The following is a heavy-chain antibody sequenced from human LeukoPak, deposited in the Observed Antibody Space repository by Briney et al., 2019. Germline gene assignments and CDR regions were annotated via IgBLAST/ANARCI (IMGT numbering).Heavy chain of an antibody. CDR2: ISSDGSNT. CDR3: AKDGLWFGDLTYFDY. CDR1: GFTFSNYG. J-gene: IGHJ4*02. Sequence: GGPLRLSCAASGFTFSNYGMHWVRQAPGKGLEWVAVISSDGSNTYYADSVKGRFTISRDNSKNTLFLQMNSLRAEDTAVYYCAKDGLWFGDLTYFDYWGQGTLVTVSS. D-gene: IGHD3-10*01. V-gene: IGHV3-30*18.